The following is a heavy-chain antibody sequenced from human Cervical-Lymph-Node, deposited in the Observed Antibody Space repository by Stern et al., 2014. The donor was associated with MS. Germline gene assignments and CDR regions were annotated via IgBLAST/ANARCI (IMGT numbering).Heavy chain of an antibody. CDR1: GFSLSTSGVG. D-gene: IGHD5-18*01. CDR3: ARCGYSYGYPD. CDR2: IYWNDDK. V-gene: IGHV2-5*01. Sequence: ESGPTLVKPTQTLTLTCTFSGFSLSTSGVGVGWIRQPPGKALEWLALIYWNDDKRYSPSPKSRLTITKDTSKNQVVLTMTNMDPVDTATYYCARCGYSYGYPDWGQGTLVTVSS. J-gene: IGHJ4*02.